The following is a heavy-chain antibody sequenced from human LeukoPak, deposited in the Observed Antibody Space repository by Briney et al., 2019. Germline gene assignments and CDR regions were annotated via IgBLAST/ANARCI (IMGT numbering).Heavy chain of an antibody. D-gene: IGHD5-18*01. V-gene: IGHV1-2*02. CDR1: GYTFTGYY. Sequence: GASVKVSCKASGYTFTGYYMHWVRQAPGQGLEWMGWINSNSGGTNYAQKFQGRVTMTRDTSISTAYMELSRLRSDDTAVYYCARGLRGYSYVTEVYYFDYWGQGTLVTVSS. CDR2: INSNSGGT. J-gene: IGHJ4*02. CDR3: ARGLRGYSYVTEVYYFDY.